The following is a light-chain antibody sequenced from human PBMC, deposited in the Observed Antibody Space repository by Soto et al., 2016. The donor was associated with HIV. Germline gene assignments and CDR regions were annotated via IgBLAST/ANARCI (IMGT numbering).Light chain of an antibody. CDR2: DDS. J-gene: IGLJ1*01. CDR1: NIGGKS. V-gene: IGLV3-21*03. CDR3: QVWDNTSDQGV. Sequence: SYELTQPTSVAVAPGKTATITCGGNNIGGKSVHWYQQKAGQAPVLVVYDDSDRPSGIPERFSGSNSEDTATLTISSVEAGDEADYYCQVWDNTSDQGVLGTGTKVTVL.